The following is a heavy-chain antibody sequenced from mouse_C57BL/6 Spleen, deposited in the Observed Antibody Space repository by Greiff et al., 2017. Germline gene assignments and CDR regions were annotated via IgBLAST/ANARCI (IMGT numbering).Heavy chain of an antibody. V-gene: IGHV14-2*01. CDR1: GFNIKDYY. CDR3: ATDYYGSSYGGAMDY. D-gene: IGHD1-1*01. J-gene: IGHJ4*01. CDR2: IDPEDGET. Sequence: EVQLQQSGAELVKPGASVKLSCTASGFNIKDYYMHWVKQRTEQGLEWIGRIDPEDGETKYAPKFQGKATITADPSSNTAYLQRSSLTSEDTAVYYCATDYYGSSYGGAMDYWGQGTSVTFSS.